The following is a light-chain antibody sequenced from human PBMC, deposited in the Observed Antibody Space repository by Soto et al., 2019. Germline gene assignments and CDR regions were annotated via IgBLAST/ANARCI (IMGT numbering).Light chain of an antibody. CDR1: QSVSIN. J-gene: IGKJ5*01. CDR3: QQYVSSPIT. Sequence: EIVMTHSPATLSVSPGERATLSCRASQSVSINLAWYQQKPGQAPSLLIYGASTGATGIPDRFSGSGSGTDFPLTISRVEPEDFEVYYCQQYVSSPITFGRGTLLEIK. V-gene: IGKV3-20*01. CDR2: GAS.